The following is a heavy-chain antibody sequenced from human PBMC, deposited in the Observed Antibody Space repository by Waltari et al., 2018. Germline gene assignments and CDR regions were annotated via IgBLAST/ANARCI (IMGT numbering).Heavy chain of an antibody. Sequence: QVQLVASGGGVVQPGGSLRLSCAASGVTSSSSGMHWVRQAPGKGLEWVAFIRYDGSNKYYADSVKGRFTISRDNSKNTLYLQMNSLRAEDTAVYYCAKTMFEVSGVIDSWGQGTLVTVSS. V-gene: IGHV3-30*02. CDR2: IRYDGSNK. CDR3: AKTMFEVSGVIDS. J-gene: IGHJ4*02. CDR1: GVTSSSSG. D-gene: IGHD3-10*02.